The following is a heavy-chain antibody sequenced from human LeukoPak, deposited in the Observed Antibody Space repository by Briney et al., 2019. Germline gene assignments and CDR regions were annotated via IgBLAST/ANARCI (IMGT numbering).Heavy chain of an antibody. CDR2: IYYSGST. CDR3: ASYDILTGYYRD. J-gene: IGHJ4*02. Sequence: SETLSLTCTVSGGSISSSSYYWGWIRQPPGKGLEWIGSIYYSGSTYYNPSLKSRVTISVDTSKNQFSLKLSSVTAADTAVYYCASYDILTGYYRDWGQGTLVTVSS. D-gene: IGHD3-9*01. CDR1: GGSISSSSYY. V-gene: IGHV4-39*07.